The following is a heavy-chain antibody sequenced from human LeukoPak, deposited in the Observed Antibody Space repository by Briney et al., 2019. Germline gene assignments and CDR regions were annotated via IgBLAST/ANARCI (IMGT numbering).Heavy chain of an antibody. Sequence: GGSLRLSCTASEFTVSRNYMLWVRQAPGKGLEWVSLIFSNGDTHYADSVKGRFTISRDTSKNTVSLQMNSLRVEDTAMYYCTRDQMNYWGQGTLVTVSA. V-gene: IGHV3-53*01. CDR1: EFTVSRNY. CDR2: IFSNGDT. J-gene: IGHJ4*02. CDR3: TRDQMNY. D-gene: IGHD5-24*01.